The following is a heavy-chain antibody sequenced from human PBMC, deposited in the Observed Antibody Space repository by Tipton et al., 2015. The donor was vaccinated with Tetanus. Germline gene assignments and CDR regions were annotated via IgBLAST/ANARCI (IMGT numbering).Heavy chain of an antibody. CDR3: VRDGSSRSRHPLDF. J-gene: IGHJ4*02. Sequence: GSLRLSCTVTGFIFSNYRMNWVRQAPGKGLEYVAGINHASNYVHYADSVKGRFTIPRDNDKNLLYLQMRSLRVEDTAVYYCVRDGSSRSRHPLDFWGQGTLVVVSS. CDR2: INHASNYV. CDR1: GFIFSNYR. V-gene: IGHV3-21*06. D-gene: IGHD6-13*01.